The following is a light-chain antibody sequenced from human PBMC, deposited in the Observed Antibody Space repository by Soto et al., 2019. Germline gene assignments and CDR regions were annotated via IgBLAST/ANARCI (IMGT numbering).Light chain of an antibody. CDR1: SSNIGAGYA. CDR3: PSHDNSQDRDVI. CDR2: DNT. J-gene: IGLJ2*01. V-gene: IGLV1-40*01. Sequence: QSVLTQPPSVSGAPGQRVTISCTGSSSNIGAGYAVHWYQQLPGTAPKLLISDNTNRPSVVPDRFSASKSGTTASLAITGLQAEDEVEYYCPSHDNSQDRDVIFGGGTKLTVL.